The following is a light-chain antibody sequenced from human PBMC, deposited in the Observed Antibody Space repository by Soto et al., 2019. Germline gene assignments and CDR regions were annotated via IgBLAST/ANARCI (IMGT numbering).Light chain of an antibody. J-gene: IGKJ1*01. CDR2: GVS. CDR3: GQFVSSPPRT. V-gene: IGKV3-20*01. Sequence: EIVLTQSPGTLSLSPGEKATLSCTASQSVGDTFLSWYQQKPGLAPRLLIYGVSNRATGIPDRFSGSGSGADFILTIRRLEPEDFALYYCGQFVSSPPRTFGQGTKVEIK. CDR1: QSVGDTF.